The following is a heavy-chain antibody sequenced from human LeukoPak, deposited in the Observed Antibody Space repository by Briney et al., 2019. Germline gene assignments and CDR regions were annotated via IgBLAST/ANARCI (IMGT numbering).Heavy chain of an antibody. CDR1: GGSISSGGYC. CDR2: IYYSGST. J-gene: IGHJ4*02. V-gene: IGHV4-31*03. Sequence: SETLSLTCTVSGGSISSGGYCWSWIRQHPGEGLEWIGYIYYSGSTYYNPSLKSRVTISVDTSKNQFSLKLSSVTAADTAVYYCARATYGDRIDYWGQGTLLTVSS. D-gene: IGHD4-17*01. CDR3: ARATYGDRIDY.